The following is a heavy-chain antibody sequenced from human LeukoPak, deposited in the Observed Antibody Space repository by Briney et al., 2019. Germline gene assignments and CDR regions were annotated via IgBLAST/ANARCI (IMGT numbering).Heavy chain of an antibody. CDR1: GFIFNSYA. V-gene: IGHV3-30*04. J-gene: IGHJ4*02. D-gene: IGHD2-15*01. CDR3: ASQRPLGYCSGGSCYQDY. Sequence: GGSLRLSCAASGFIFNSYAMHWVRQAPGKGLEWVAAISYDGTNKYYADSVKGRFTISRDNAKNSLYLQMNSLRAEDTAVYYCASQRPLGYCSGGSCYQDYWGQGTLVAVSS. CDR2: ISYDGTNK.